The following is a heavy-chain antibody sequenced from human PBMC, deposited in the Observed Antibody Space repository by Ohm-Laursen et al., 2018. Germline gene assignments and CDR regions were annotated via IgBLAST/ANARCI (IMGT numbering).Heavy chain of an antibody. CDR1: GESINTYF. J-gene: IGHJ4*02. D-gene: IGHD1-26*01. CDR2: IHYSGTT. CDR3: AGNRLGSSFDN. V-gene: IGHV4-59*08. Sequence: TLSLTCTVSGESINTYFWSWIRQPPGKGLEYISWIHYSGTTNYNPSLRSRVTISVDTSKNQISLKVRSVTAADTAVYYCAGNRLGSSFDNWGQGTVVTVSP.